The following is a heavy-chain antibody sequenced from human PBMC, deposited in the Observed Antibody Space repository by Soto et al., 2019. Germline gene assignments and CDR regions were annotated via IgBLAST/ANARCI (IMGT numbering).Heavy chain of an antibody. V-gene: IGHV4-39*01. CDR1: GASIITDNYF. Sequence: SETVSLTXTVSGASIITDNYFWVWIRQSPRRGLELIGSISYSGRTYDNPSLQSRVTISIDASKNQFSLKLTSVTTADTAVYYCARRRASDYGGNHHPYYFDRWGQGALVTVS. CDR3: ARRRASDYGGNHHPYYFDR. J-gene: IGHJ4*02. CDR2: ISYSGRT. D-gene: IGHD4-17*01.